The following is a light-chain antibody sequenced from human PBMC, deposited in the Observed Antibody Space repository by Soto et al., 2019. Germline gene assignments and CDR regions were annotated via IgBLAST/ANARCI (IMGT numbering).Light chain of an antibody. V-gene: IGKV3D-20*02. CDR3: QQRGEWPPGAT. Sequence: EIVLTQSPCTLSLSHWERATLSCMASQSVSSSYLAWYQQKPGQAPRLLIYGASSRATGIPARFSGSGSGTDFTLTISSLEPEDFALYYCQQRGEWPPGATFGQGTRLEIK. CDR1: QSVSSSY. CDR2: GAS. J-gene: IGKJ5*01.